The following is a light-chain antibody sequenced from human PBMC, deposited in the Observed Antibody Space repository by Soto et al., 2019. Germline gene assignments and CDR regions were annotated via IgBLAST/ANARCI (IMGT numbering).Light chain of an antibody. CDR1: NHYVCGYNY. Sequence: QSVLTQPSPVSGSPGQSITNSCTCTNHYVCGYNYVSWYQHHPGKAPKLMIYDVSNRPSGVSNRFSGSKSGNTASLTISGLQPEDEADYYCSSYTTSNTRQIVFGTGTKVTVL. J-gene: IGLJ1*01. CDR3: SSYTTSNTRQIV. CDR2: DVS. V-gene: IGLV2-14*03.